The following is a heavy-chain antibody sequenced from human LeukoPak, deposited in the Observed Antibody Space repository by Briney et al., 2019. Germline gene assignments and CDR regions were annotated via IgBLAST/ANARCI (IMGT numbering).Heavy chain of an antibody. J-gene: IGHJ4*02. V-gene: IGHV3-23*01. CDR3: AKDRGYNSCRSFDY. Sequence: GGSLRLSCAASGFTFSSYAISWVRQAPGKGLEWVSDISGSGCSTYYADSVKGRFTFSRDNSKNTLYLQMNRPRAEDTAVYFCAKDRGYNSCRSFDYWGQGTLVTVSS. CDR2: ISGSGCST. D-gene: IGHD5-24*01. CDR1: GFTFSSYA.